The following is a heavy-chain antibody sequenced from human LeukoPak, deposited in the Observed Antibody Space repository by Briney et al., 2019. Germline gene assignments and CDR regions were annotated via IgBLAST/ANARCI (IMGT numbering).Heavy chain of an antibody. CDR1: GGSVSDYY. J-gene: IGHJ4*02. V-gene: IGHV4-59*02. CDR3: ATRNLGNDY. D-gene: IGHD7-27*01. CDR2: IYYTET. Sequence: SETLSLTCTVSGGSVSDYYWSWIRQSPGKGLGWIGYIYYTETSYNPSLKSRVTISADTSKNQFSLKLYSVTAADTAVYYCATRNLGNDYWGQGTLVTISS.